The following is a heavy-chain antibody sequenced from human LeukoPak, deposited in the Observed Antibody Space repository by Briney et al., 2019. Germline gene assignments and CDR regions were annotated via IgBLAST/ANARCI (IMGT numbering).Heavy chain of an antibody. V-gene: IGHV3-30*04. J-gene: IGHJ4*02. CDR3: ARADNYYDSSGYYE. CDR2: ISYDGSNK. CDR1: GFTFSSYA. D-gene: IGHD3-22*01. Sequence: SGGSLRLSCAASGFTFSSYAMDWVRQAPGKGLEWVAVISYDGSNKYYADSVKGRFTISRDNSKNTLFLQLNSLRAEDTAVYYCARADNYYDSSGYYEWGQGTLVTVSS.